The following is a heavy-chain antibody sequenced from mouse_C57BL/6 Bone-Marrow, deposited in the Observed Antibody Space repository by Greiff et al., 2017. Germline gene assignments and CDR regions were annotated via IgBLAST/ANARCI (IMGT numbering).Heavy chain of an antibody. V-gene: IGHV1-69*01. Sequence: QVQLQQPGAELVMPGASVKLSCKASGYTFTRYWMHWVKQRPGQGLEWIGEIDPSDSYTNYNQKFKGKSTLTVDKSSSTAYMQLSSLTSEDSAVYYGARDGGYEGGYAMDKWGRGNSVTVTA. CDR3: ARDGGYEGGYAMDK. J-gene: IGHJ4*01. CDR1: GYTFTRYW. CDR2: IDPSDSYT. D-gene: IGHD2-2*01.